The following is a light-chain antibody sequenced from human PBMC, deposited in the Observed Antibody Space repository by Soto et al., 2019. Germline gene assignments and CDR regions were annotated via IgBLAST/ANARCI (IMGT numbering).Light chain of an antibody. CDR1: QSLDNC. V-gene: IGKV1-6*01. J-gene: IGKJ1*01. Sequence: IQMTQSPSTMSSSVGDRVTITFRSSQSLDNCLAWYQQKPGKAPKLLIYDGSKLQSGVPSRFSGSVSGTDFTLTISSLQPEDFATYYCLQDYNFPRTFGQGTKVDIK. CDR2: DGS. CDR3: LQDYNFPRT.